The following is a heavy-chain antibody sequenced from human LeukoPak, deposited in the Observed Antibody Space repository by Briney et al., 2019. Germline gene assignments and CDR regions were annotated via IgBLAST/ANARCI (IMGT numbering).Heavy chain of an antibody. CDR1: GFTFSSYG. D-gene: IGHD1-26*01. Sequence: GRSLRLSCAASGFTFSSYGMHWVRQAPGKGLEWVAVISYDGSNKYYADSVKGRFTISRDNSKNTLYLQMNSLRAEDTAVYYCAKDSPSGATGFDYWGQGTLVTVSS. CDR3: AKDSPSGATGFDY. CDR2: ISYDGSNK. J-gene: IGHJ4*02. V-gene: IGHV3-30*18.